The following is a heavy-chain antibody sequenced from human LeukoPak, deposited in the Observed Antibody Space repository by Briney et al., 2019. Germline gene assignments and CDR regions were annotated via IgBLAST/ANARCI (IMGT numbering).Heavy chain of an antibody. CDR2: ISSSGSTI. D-gene: IGHD1-7*01. V-gene: IGHV3-11*01. J-gene: IGHJ4*02. CDR3: AREWGWNYGQAPIDY. CDR1: GFTFSDYY. Sequence: GGSLRLSCAASGFTFSDYYMSWIRQAPGKGLERVSYISSSGSTIYHADSVKGRFTISRDNAKNSLYLQMNSLRAEDTAVYYCAREWGWNYGQAPIDYWGQGTLVTVSS.